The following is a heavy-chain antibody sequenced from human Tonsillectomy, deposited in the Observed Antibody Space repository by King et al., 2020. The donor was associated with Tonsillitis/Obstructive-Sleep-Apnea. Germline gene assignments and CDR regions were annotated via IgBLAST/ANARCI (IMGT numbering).Heavy chain of an antibody. J-gene: IGHJ5*02. V-gene: IGHV3-30*04. CDR3: ARVPVRFLEMGWFAP. CDR1: GFTFSSYA. CDR2: ISYDGSNK. D-gene: IGHD3-3*01. Sequence: VQLVESGGGVVQPGRSLRLSCAASGFTFSSYAMHWVRQAPGKGLEWVAVISYDGSNKYYADSVKGRFTISRDNSKNTLYLQMNSLRAEDTAVYYCARVPVRFLEMGWFAPWGQGTLVTVSS.